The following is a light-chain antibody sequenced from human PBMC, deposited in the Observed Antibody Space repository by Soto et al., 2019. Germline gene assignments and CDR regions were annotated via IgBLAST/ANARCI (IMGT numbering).Light chain of an antibody. CDR3: CAYAGDSAPFV. V-gene: IGLV2-23*01. J-gene: IGLJ1*01. CDR2: EGS. CDR1: SSDVGTYNL. Sequence: QSVLTQPASVSGSPGQSITISCTGISSDVGTYNLVSWYQQFPGKAPKLMIFEGSKRPSGVSNRFSGFTSGSTASLTISGLQAEDEANYYCCAYAGDSAPFVFGTGTKVTVL.